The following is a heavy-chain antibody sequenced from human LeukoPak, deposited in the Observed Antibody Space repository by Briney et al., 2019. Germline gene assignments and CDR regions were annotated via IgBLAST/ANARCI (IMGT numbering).Heavy chain of an antibody. Sequence: SQTLSLTCTVSGGSISSGDYYWSWIRQPPGKGLEWIGYIYYSGSTYYNPSPKSRVTISVDTSKNQFSLKLSSVTAADTAVYYCARGARGDLDFDYWGQGTLVTVSS. J-gene: IGHJ4*02. CDR1: GGSISSGDYY. CDR2: IYYSGST. V-gene: IGHV4-30-4*08. CDR3: ARGARGDLDFDY. D-gene: IGHD4-17*01.